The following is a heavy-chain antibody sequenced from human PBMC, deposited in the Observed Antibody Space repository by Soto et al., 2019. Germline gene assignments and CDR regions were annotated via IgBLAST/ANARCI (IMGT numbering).Heavy chain of an antibody. Sequence: EVQLLESGGGLVQPGGSLRLSCAASGFTFSSYAMSWVRQAPGKGLEWVSAISGSGGSTYYADSVKGRFTISRDNSKNTLYLQMNRLRAEDTAVYYCAKDLEYSSGWYDYYFDYWGQGTLVTVSS. V-gene: IGHV3-23*01. CDR2: ISGSGGST. CDR3: AKDLEYSSGWYDYYFDY. CDR1: GFTFSSYA. J-gene: IGHJ4*02. D-gene: IGHD6-19*01.